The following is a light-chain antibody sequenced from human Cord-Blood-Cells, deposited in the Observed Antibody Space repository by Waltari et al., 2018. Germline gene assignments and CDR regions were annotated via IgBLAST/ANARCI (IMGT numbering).Light chain of an antibody. Sequence: DIVLTQSQLSLPVTPGEPASISCRSSQSLLHSNGYTYLDWYLQKPGQSPQLLIYLGSNRASGVPDRFSGSGSGTDFTLKISRVEAEDVGVYYCMQALQTPVTFGQGTKLEIK. J-gene: IGKJ2*01. CDR3: MQALQTPVT. CDR2: LGS. V-gene: IGKV2-28*01. CDR1: QSLLHSNGYTY.